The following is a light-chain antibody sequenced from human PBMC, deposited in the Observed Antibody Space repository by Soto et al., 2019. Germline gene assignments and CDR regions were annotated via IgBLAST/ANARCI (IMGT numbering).Light chain of an antibody. CDR3: HQRSNWPPHT. CDR2: DAS. V-gene: IGKV3-11*01. J-gene: IGKJ2*01. Sequence: EVVLTQSPATLSLSPGERATLSCRASESVNNYLAWYQQKPGQAPRLLIYDASNRATGIPARFSGSGSGTAFTLTISRLAPEDFAVYFWHQRSNWPPHTFGQGTKLQIK. CDR1: ESVNNY.